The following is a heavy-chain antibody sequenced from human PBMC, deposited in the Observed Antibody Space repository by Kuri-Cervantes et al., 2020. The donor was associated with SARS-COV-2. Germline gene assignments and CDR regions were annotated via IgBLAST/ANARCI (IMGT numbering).Heavy chain of an antibody. J-gene: IGHJ4*02. CDR2: ISSSSSYI. CDR3: ASSRYYYDSSGNLGY. Sequence: LSLTCAASGFTFSSYSMNWVRQAPGKGLEWVSSISSSSSYIYYADSVKGRFTISRDNSKNTLYLQMNSLRAEDTAVYYCASSRYYYDSSGNLGYWGQGTLVTVSS. D-gene: IGHD3-22*01. CDR1: GFTFSSYS. V-gene: IGHV3-21*01.